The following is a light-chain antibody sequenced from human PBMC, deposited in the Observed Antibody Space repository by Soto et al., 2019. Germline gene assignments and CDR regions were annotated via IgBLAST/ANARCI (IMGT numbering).Light chain of an antibody. CDR1: QSVISN. Sequence: EIVMTQSPATLSVSPGERATLSCRASQSVISNLAWYRQKPGQAPRLLISDASTRATGVPARFSGSGSGTEFTLTISSLQSEDSGIYYCQQYNFWPPLTFGGGTKAEIK. V-gene: IGKV3-15*01. CDR3: QQYNFWPPLT. CDR2: DAS. J-gene: IGKJ4*01.